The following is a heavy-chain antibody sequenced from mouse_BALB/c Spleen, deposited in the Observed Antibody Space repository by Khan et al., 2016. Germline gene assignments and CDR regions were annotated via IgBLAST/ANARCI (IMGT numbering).Heavy chain of an antibody. J-gene: IGHJ3*01. Sequence: EVELVESGGGLVKPGGSLKLSCAASGFTFSDYYMHWVRQTPEKRLEWVATISDGGSYTYYPDSVKGRFTISRDNATNNLYLHMSSLKSEDTAMCYCTRKGLRRGFAYWGQGTLVTVSA. D-gene: IGHD2-4*01. CDR3: TRKGLRRGFAY. CDR1: GFTFSDYY. CDR2: ISDGGSYT. V-gene: IGHV5-4*02.